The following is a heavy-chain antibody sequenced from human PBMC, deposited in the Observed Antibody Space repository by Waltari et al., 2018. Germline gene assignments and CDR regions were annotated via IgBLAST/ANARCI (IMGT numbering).Heavy chain of an antibody. V-gene: IGHV4-34*02. Sequence: QVQLQQWGAGQLQPSETLSLTCAVYGVPFSGYSWGWIRQPPGKGLAWIGEINHNGNINRNPSLRSRLTMLIDTSKSQFALKLNSGTAADTGVYYCVRLEDCTGPGGNCYSADSFAMDVWGQGTMVTVSS. CDR2: INHNGNI. J-gene: IGHJ6*02. D-gene: IGHD2-15*01. CDR3: VRLEDCTGPGGNCYSADSFAMDV. CDR1: GVPFSGYS.